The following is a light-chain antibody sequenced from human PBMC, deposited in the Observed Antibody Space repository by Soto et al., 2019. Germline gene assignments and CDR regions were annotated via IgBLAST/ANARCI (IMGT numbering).Light chain of an antibody. CDR1: QTISSY. J-gene: IGKJ1*01. Sequence: DIQMTQSPTSLSASVGDRVTITCRASQTISSYLNWYQQKPGTAPKLLIYAASSLQSGVPSRFSGSGSGTDFTLTISSLQPEDFATYYCQQSYSNLWTFGQGTKVDIK. CDR2: AAS. V-gene: IGKV1-39*01. CDR3: QQSYSNLWT.